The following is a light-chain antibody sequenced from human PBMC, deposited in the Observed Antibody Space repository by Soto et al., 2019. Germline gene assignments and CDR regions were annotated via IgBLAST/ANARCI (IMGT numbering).Light chain of an antibody. Sequence: QSALTQPASVSGSPGQSITISCTGTSSDIGGYNYVSWYQHHPGKAPKLMIYEVNARPSGVSSRFSGSKSCNTASLTISGLQAEDETDYYCSSYTSGSTLVVFGGGTKLTVL. CDR3: SSYTSGSTLVV. J-gene: IGLJ3*02. CDR2: EVN. V-gene: IGLV2-14*01. CDR1: SSDIGGYNY.